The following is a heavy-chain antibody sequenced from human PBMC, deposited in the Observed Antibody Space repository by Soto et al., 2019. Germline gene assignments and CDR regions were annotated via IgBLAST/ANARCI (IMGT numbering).Heavy chain of an antibody. V-gene: IGHV6-1*01. J-gene: IGHJ4*02. CDR2: TYFRSQWFY. Sequence: PSQTLSLTCAISGDSVSTNDATWNWIRQSPSRGLEWLGRTYFRSQWFYDYAVSVTSRITINADTSKNQFSLHLNSVTPEDTAVYYCARGRDQWLVLFDHWGQGTQVTVSS. CDR1: GDSVSTNDAT. D-gene: IGHD6-19*01. CDR3: ARGRDQWLVLFDH.